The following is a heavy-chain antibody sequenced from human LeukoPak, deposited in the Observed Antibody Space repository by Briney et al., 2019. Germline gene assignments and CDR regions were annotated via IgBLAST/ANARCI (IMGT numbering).Heavy chain of an antibody. V-gene: IGHV4-34*01. J-gene: IGHJ4*02. CDR1: GGTFSGYY. CDR3: ARSEVSRPLDY. D-gene: IGHD6-6*01. Sequence: PSETLSLTCAVYGGTFSGYYWSWIRQPPGKRLEWVGESNDSGGTNYNPSLKSRVTISVDTSKNQFSLKLSSVTAADTAVYYCARSEVSRPLDYWGQGTLVTVSS. CDR2: SNDSGGT.